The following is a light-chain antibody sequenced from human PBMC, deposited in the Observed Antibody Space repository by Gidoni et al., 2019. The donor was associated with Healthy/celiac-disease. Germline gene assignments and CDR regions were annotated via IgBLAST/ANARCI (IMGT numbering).Light chain of an antibody. CDR1: QSVSSY. Sequence: IVLTQSPATLSLSPGERATLSCRASQSVSSYLAWYQQKPGQAPRLLIYEASNRATGIPARFSGSGSGTDFTLTISSLEPEDFAVYYCQQRSNWPFTFXPXTKVDIK. CDR3: QQRSNWPFT. J-gene: IGKJ3*01. V-gene: IGKV3-11*01. CDR2: EAS.